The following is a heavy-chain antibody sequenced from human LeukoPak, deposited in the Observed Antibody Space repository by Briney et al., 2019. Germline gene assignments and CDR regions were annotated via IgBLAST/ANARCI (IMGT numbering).Heavy chain of an antibody. J-gene: IGHJ5*02. Sequence: GGSLRLSCVGSGFTFSSHWMDWVRQAPGKGLEWVAHIKPDGSQTYYVDSVKGRFTVSRDNAKNSLCLHMGSLRAEDTATYYCARLPLGSWGWFDPWGQGTLVTVSS. CDR3: ARLPLGSWGWFDP. CDR1: GFTFSSHW. D-gene: IGHD6-13*01. V-gene: IGHV3-7*01. CDR2: IKPDGSQT.